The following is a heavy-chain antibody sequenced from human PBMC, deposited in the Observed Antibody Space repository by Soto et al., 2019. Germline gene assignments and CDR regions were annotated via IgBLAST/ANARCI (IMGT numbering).Heavy chain of an antibody. Sequence: GGSLRLSCAASGFTFSSYAMSWVRQAPGKGLEWVSAISGSGGSTYYADSVKGRFTISRDNSKNTLYLQMNSLRAEDTAVYYCAKDVTYDILTGEIGWYWGEGTLVTGSS. J-gene: IGHJ4*02. CDR2: ISGSGGST. CDR1: GFTFSSYA. D-gene: IGHD3-9*01. CDR3: AKDVTYDILTGEIGWY. V-gene: IGHV3-23*01.